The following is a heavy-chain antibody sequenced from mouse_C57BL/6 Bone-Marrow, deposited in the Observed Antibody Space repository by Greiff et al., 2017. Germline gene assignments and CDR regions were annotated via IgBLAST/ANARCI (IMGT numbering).Heavy chain of an antibody. CDR3: ARGDTTAVWYFDD. J-gene: IGHJ1*03. CDR2: IDPSDSYT. V-gene: IGHV1-69*01. Sequence: QVQLQQPGAELVMPGASVKLSCKASGYTFTSYWMHWVKQRPGQGLEWIGEIDPSDSYTNYNQKFKGKSTLTVDKSSSTAYMQLSSLTSEDSAVYYCARGDTTAVWYFDDWGTGTTVTVSS. CDR1: GYTFTSYW. D-gene: IGHD1-2*01.